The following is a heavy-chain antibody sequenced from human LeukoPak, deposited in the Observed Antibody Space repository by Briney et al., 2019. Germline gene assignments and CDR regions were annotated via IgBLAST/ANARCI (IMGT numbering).Heavy chain of an antibody. CDR2: ISYDGSNK. D-gene: IGHD1-14*01. Sequence: GRSLRLSCAASGFTFSSYAMHWVRQAPGKGLEWVAVISYDGSNKYYADSVKGRFTISRDNAKNSLYLQMNSLRAEDTAVYYCARDTEEHYYMDVWGKGTTVTVSS. CDR3: ARDTEEHYYMDV. J-gene: IGHJ6*03. V-gene: IGHV3-30-3*01. CDR1: GFTFSSYA.